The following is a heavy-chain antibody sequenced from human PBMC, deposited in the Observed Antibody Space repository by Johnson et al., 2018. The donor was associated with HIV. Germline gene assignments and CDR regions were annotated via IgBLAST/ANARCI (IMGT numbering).Heavy chain of an antibody. V-gene: IGHV3-30-3*01. CDR1: GFTFSNYA. J-gene: IGHJ3*02. D-gene: IGHD5-24*01. CDR2: MSSDGFNK. Sequence: QMLLVESGGGVVQPGRSLRLSCAASGFTFSNYAVHWVRQAPGKGLEWVAVMSSDGFNKYYADSVKGRFTVSRDNSKNTLYLLMNSLRPEDTAVYYCARDQYDRGDGAVDIWGQGTMVTVSS. CDR3: ARDQYDRGDGAVDI.